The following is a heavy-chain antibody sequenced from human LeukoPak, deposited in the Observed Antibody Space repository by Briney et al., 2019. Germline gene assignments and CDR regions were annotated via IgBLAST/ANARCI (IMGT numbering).Heavy chain of an antibody. Sequence: GGSLRLSCAASGFTFSSYGMHWVRQAPGKGLEWVTFIRYDGSNKYYADSVKGRFIISRDNSKDTLSLQMNSLRAEDTAVYYCVKGGSRGTYFFDYWGQGTLVTVSS. CDR2: IRYDGSNK. V-gene: IGHV3-30*02. CDR3: VKGGSRGTYFFDY. J-gene: IGHJ4*02. CDR1: GFTFSSYG. D-gene: IGHD3-10*01.